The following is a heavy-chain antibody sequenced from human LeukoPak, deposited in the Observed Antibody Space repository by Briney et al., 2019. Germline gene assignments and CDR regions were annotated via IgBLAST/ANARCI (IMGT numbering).Heavy chain of an antibody. J-gene: IGHJ6*03. CDR1: GYAFTSYG. Sequence: ASVKVSCKASGYAFTSYGISWVRQAPGQGLEWMGWISAYNGNTNYAQKLQGRVTMITDTSTSTAYMELRSLKSDDTAVYYCARVILSPYCSSTSCYRGNIYYYYMDVWGKGTTVTVSS. D-gene: IGHD2-2*01. CDR3: ARVILSPYCSSTSCYRGNIYYYYMDV. CDR2: ISAYNGNT. V-gene: IGHV1-18*01.